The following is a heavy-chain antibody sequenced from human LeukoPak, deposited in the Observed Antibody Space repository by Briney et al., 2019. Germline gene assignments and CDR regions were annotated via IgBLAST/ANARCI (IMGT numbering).Heavy chain of an antibody. V-gene: IGHV3-53*01. Sequence: PGGSLRLSCAASGFTVSSNYMSWVRPAPGKGLEWVSVIYSGGSTYYADSVKGRFTISRDNSKNTLYLQMNSLRAEDTAVYYCARDAAGYYDFWSGYFFPYGMDVWGQGTTVTVSS. CDR3: ARDAAGYYDFWSGYFFPYGMDV. D-gene: IGHD3-3*01. CDR1: GFTVSSNY. J-gene: IGHJ6*02. CDR2: IYSGGST.